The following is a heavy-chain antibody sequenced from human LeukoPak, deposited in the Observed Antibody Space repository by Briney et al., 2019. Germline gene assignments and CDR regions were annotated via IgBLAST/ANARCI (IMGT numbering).Heavy chain of an antibody. D-gene: IGHD5-12*01. V-gene: IGHV3-9*03. CDR1: GFTFDDYA. CDR2: ISWNSGSI. CDR3: AKDIADSGYDSGGFDY. Sequence: GGSLRLSCAASGFTFDDYAMHWVRQAPGKGLEWVSGISWNSGSIGYADSVKGRFTISRDNAKNSLYLQMNSQRAEDMALYYCAKDIADSGYDSGGFDYWGQGTLVTVSS. J-gene: IGHJ4*02.